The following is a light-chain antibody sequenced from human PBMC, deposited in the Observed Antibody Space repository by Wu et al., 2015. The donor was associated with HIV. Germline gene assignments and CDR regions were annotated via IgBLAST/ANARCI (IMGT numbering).Light chain of an antibody. V-gene: IGKV3-11*01. J-gene: IGKJ4*01. CDR3: QQYYYWPT. CDR1: QSVSSY. CDR2: GAS. Sequence: EIVLTQSPATLSLSPGERATLSCRASQSVSSYLAWYQQKPGQAPRLLISGASTRAAGVVDRVTGGGSGTAFTLTINSLEPEDIAVYFCQQYYYWPTFGGGTKVEIK.